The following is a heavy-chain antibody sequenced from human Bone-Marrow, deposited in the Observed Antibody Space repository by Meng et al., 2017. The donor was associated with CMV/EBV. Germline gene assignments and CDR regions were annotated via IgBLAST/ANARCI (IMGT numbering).Heavy chain of an antibody. CDR3: ASITGTTSSWFDP. J-gene: IGHJ5*02. CDR2: IIPILGIA. CDR1: GGTFSSYT. D-gene: IGHD1-7*01. Sequence: SVKVSCKASGGTFSSYTISWVRQAPGQGLEWMGRIIPILGIANYVQKFQGRVTITADKSTSTAYMELSRLRSEDTAVYYCASITGTTSSWFDPWGQGTLVTVSS. V-gene: IGHV1-69*02.